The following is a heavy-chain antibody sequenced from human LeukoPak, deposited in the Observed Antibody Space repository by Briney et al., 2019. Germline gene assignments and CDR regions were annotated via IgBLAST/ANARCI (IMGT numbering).Heavy chain of an antibody. D-gene: IGHD2-2*01. V-gene: IGHV3-21*01. CDR2: ISSSSSYI. CDR1: GFTFSSYS. J-gene: IGHJ4*02. CDR3: ARDISSDRPRVVPAATDY. Sequence: PGGSLRLSCVASGFTFSSYSMNWVRQAPGKGLEWVSSISSSSSYIYYADSVKGRFTISRDNAKNSLYLQMNSLRAEDTAVYYCARDISSDRPRVVPAATDYWGQGTLVTVSS.